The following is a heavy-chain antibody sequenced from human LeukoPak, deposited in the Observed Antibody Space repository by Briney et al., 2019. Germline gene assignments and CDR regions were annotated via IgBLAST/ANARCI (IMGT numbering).Heavy chain of an antibody. V-gene: IGHV6-1*01. D-gene: IGHD6-19*01. CDR2: TYYRSRWYN. CDR3: ARDLGNTGWYTFDY. CDR1: GDSVSSINGA. Sequence: SQTLSLTCAISGDSVSSINGAWNWITQSPSRGLEWLGRTYYRSRWYNDYVESMKGRITISPDTSKNQFSLHLDSVTPEDTAVYYCARDLGNTGWYTFDYWGQGTLVTVSS. J-gene: IGHJ4*02.